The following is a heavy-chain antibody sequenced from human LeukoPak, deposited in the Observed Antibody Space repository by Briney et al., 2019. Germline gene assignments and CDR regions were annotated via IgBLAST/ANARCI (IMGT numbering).Heavy chain of an antibody. V-gene: IGHV1-8*03. CDR2: MNPNSGNT. Sequence: ASVKVSCKASGYTFTSYDINWVRQATGQGLEWMGWMNPNSGNTGYAQKFQGRVTITRNTSISTAYMELSSLRSEDTAVYYCARARYPSGDYGGGSEYWGQGTLVTVSS. CDR3: ARARYPSGDYGGGSEY. J-gene: IGHJ4*02. CDR1: GYTFTSYD. D-gene: IGHD4-17*01.